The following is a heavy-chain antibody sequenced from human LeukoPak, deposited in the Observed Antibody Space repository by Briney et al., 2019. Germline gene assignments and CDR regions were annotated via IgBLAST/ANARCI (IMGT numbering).Heavy chain of an antibody. CDR2: IRFDGSNK. D-gene: IGHD3-10*01. V-gene: IGHV3-30*02. CDR3: AKDQRGRVRYYYMDV. CDR1: GFTFSSYG. Sequence: GGSLRLSCAASGFTFSSYGMHWVRQAPGKGLEWVAFIRFDGSNKYYADSVKGRFTISRDNSKNTLYLKMTSLRAEDTAVYYCAKDQRGRVRYYYMDVWGKGTTVTVSS. J-gene: IGHJ6*03.